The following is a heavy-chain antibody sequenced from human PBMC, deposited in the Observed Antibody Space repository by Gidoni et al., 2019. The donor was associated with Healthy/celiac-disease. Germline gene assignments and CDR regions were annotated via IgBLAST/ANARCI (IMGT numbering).Heavy chain of an antibody. V-gene: IGHV3-33*01. J-gene: IGHJ1*01. CDR3: ARSPLEYCSGGTCYLEYFQH. D-gene: IGHD2-15*01. CDR1: GFPFRSYG. Sequence: QVQLVESGGGVVQPGRSLRLSCAASGFPFRSYGMHWVRQAPGKGLEWVAFIWYDGSNEYYADSVKGRFTISRDNSKNTLYLQINSLRVEDTAVYYCARSPLEYCSGGTCYLEYFQHWGQGTLVTVSS. CDR2: IWYDGSNE.